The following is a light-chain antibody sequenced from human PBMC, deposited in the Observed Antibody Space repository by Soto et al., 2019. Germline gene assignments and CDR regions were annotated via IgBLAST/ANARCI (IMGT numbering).Light chain of an antibody. J-gene: IGKJ4*01. V-gene: IGKV3-20*01. CDR1: ENPSGFD. CDR3: QQYGTARGLT. Sequence: EIVLTQSPDTLSLSPGDRATLSCRASENPSGFDLAWYQQKPGQAPRLLIYHTSTRATGVPERFSASGSGTDFPPAISRLEPEDFAGYICQQYGTARGLTFGGGTKVEIK. CDR2: HTS.